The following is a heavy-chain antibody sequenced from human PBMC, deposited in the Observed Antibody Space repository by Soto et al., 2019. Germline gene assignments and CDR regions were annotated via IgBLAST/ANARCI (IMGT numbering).Heavy chain of an antibody. J-gene: IGHJ4*02. CDR1: GFTFSSYA. Sequence: GGSLRLSCAASGFTFSSYAMSWVRQAPGKGLEWVSAISGSGGSTYYADSVKGRFTISGDNSKNTLYLQMNSLRAEDTAVYYCATSEGRITIFGVVFRYWGQGTLVTVSS. CDR2: ISGSGGST. CDR3: ATSEGRITIFGVVFRY. D-gene: IGHD3-3*01. V-gene: IGHV3-23*01.